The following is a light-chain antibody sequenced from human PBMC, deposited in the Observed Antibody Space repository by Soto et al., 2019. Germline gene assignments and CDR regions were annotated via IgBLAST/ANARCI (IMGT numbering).Light chain of an antibody. CDR2: DVN. V-gene: IGLV2-11*01. CDR3: CSYAGSYPYV. Sequence: QSALTQPRSGSGSPGQSVTFSCTGTSSDVGGYNYVSWYRQHPGRAPKLMIFDVNKRPSGVPDRFSGSKSGNTASLTISGLQAEDEGDYYCCSYAGSYPYVFGTGTKLTVL. J-gene: IGLJ1*01. CDR1: SSDVGGYNY.